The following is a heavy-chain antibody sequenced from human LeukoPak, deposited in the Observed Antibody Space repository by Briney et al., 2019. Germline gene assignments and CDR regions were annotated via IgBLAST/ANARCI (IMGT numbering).Heavy chain of an antibody. D-gene: IGHD2-2*01. CDR3: AKDPGYCSSTSCLEYFQH. V-gene: IGHV3-23*01. J-gene: IGHJ1*01. CDR1: GFTFSSYA. Sequence: GGSLRLSCAASGFTFSSYAMSWVRQAPGKGLEWVSAISGSGGSTYYADSVKGRFTISRDNSKNTLYLQMNSLRAEDTAVYYCAKDPGYCSSTSCLEYFQHWGQGTLVTVSS. CDR2: ISGSGGST.